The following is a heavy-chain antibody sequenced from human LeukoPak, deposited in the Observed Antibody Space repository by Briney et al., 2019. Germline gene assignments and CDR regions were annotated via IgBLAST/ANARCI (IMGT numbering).Heavy chain of an antibody. V-gene: IGHV4-59*01. CDR1: GGSISTYY. D-gene: IGHD2-2*01. J-gene: IGHJ4*02. Sequence: SETLSLTCTVSGGSISTYYWTWIRQPPGKGLERIGYIYYSGSTNYNPSLRSRVTISLDTSKNQFSLKLSSVTAADTAVYYCARGPAGPYYFDFWGQGTRVTVS. CDR3: ARGPAGPYYFDF. CDR2: IYYSGST.